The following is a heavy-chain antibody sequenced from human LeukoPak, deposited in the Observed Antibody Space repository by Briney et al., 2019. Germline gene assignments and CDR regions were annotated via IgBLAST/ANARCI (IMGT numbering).Heavy chain of an antibody. D-gene: IGHD6-19*01. V-gene: IGHV1-46*01. CDR3: AREFGSSGFDY. Sequence: ASVKVSCKASGYTFTSYYMHWVRQAPGQGLECMGIINPSGGSTSYAQKFQGRVTMTRDMSTSTVYMELSSLRSEDTAVYYCAREFGSSGFDYWGQGTLVTVSS. CDR2: INPSGGST. CDR1: GYTFTSYY. J-gene: IGHJ4*02.